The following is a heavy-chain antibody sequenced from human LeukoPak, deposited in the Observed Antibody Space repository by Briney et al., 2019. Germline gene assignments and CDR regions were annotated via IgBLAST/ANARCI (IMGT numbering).Heavy chain of an antibody. CDR2: FDPEDGET. Sequence: ASVKVSCKVSGYTLTELSMHWVRQAPGKGLEWMGGFDPEDGETIYAQKFQGRVTMTEDTSTDTAYMELSSLRSEDTAVNYYATNLFPDYYDSSGYYYGHWGQGTLVTVSS. J-gene: IGHJ4*02. CDR3: ATNLFPDYYDSSGYYYGH. D-gene: IGHD3-22*01. V-gene: IGHV1-24*01. CDR1: GYTLTELS.